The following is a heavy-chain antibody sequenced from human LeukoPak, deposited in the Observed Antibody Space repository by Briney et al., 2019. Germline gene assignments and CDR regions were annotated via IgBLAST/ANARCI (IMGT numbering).Heavy chain of an antibody. J-gene: IGHJ4*02. CDR3: AKDQYSSGWFGDHFFDY. CDR1: GFTFRSYA. Sequence: GGSLRLSCAASGFTFRSYAMSWVRQAPGKGLEWVSAISGSGGSTNYADSVKGRFTISRDNSKNTLYLQMSSLRAEDTAVYYCAKDQYSSGWFGDHFFDYWGQGTLVTVFS. V-gene: IGHV3-23*01. D-gene: IGHD6-19*01. CDR2: ISGSGGST.